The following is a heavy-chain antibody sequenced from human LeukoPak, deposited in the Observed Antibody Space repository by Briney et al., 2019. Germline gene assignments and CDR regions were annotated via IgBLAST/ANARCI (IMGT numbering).Heavy chain of an antibody. Sequence: GRSLRLSCAASGFTFSSYGMHWVRQAPGKGLEWVAVIWYDGSNKYYADSVKGRFTISRDNSKNTLYLQMNSLRAEDTAVYYCATAYDSSGSRDYYYYYGMDVWGQGTTVTVSS. V-gene: IGHV3-33*01. D-gene: IGHD3-22*01. J-gene: IGHJ6*02. CDR1: GFTFSSYG. CDR2: IWYDGSNK. CDR3: ATAYDSSGSRDYYYYYGMDV.